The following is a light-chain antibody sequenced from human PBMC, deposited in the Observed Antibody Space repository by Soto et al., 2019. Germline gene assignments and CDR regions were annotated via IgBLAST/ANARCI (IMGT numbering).Light chain of an antibody. V-gene: IGKV3-15*01. CDR3: QQYYNWPRT. Sequence: EIVMTHNLATLCVVLGERAPLSCRASQSVSSNLAWYQQKPGQAPRLLTYGASTRATGIPARFSGSGSGTEFTLTISSLQPEDFAVYYCQQYYNWPRTFGQGTKVDIK. CDR2: GAS. CDR1: QSVSSN. J-gene: IGKJ1*01.